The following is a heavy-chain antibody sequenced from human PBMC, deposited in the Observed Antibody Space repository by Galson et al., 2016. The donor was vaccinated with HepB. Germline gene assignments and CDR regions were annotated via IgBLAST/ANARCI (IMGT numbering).Heavy chain of an antibody. CDR3: ARGGEFSGAFDI. CDR1: GYSFTNSW. Sequence: LRISCKGSGYSFTNSWIGWVRQMPGKGLEWMGIIYPGNSDTRYSPSFQGQVTISADKSISTAYLQWSSLKASDTAMYYCARGGEFSGAFDIWGQGTMVTVSS. V-gene: IGHV5-51*01. CDR2: IYPGNSDT. J-gene: IGHJ3*02. D-gene: IGHD3-10*01.